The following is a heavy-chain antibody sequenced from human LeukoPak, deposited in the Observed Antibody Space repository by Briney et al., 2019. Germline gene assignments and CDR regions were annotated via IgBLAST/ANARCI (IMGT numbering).Heavy chain of an antibody. J-gene: IGHJ4*02. Sequence: SETLSLTCTVSGGSISSYYWSWIRQPPGKGLEWIGYIYYSGSTNYNPYLKSRVTISVDTSKNQFSLKLSSVTAADTAVYYCARGYYDSSGYWYYFDYWGQGTLVTVSS. CDR3: ARGYYDSSGYWYYFDY. CDR1: GGSISSYY. CDR2: IYYSGST. D-gene: IGHD3-22*01. V-gene: IGHV4-59*08.